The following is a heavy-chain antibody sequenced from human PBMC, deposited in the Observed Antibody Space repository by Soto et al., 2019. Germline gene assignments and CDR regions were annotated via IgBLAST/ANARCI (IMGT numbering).Heavy chain of an antibody. CDR1: GFIFSTYA. J-gene: IGHJ4*02. CDR3: VKGVTGTNPGDY. CDR2: ISTNGGST. V-gene: IGHV3-64D*06. D-gene: IGHD1-7*01. Sequence: PGGSLRLSCSASGFIFSTYAMHWVRQAPGKGLEYVSSISTNGGSTYYAGSVKGRFTISRDNSKNTLFLQMSGLRTEDTAVYYCVKGVTGTNPGDYWGQGTLVTVS.